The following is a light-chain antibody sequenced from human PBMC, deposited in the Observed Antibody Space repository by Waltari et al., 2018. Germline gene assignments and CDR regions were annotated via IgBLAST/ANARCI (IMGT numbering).Light chain of an antibody. CDR2: GAS. J-gene: IGKJ5*01. CDR3: QHYHNWPVT. V-gene: IGKV3-15*01. Sequence: EIEMTQSPATLSVSPGERASISCRASQSISSNLAWYQQRPGQAPRLLIYGASTRATGIPARFSGSGSGTEFTLTISSLQSEDFAVYYCQHYHNWPVTFGQGTRLEIK. CDR1: QSISSN.